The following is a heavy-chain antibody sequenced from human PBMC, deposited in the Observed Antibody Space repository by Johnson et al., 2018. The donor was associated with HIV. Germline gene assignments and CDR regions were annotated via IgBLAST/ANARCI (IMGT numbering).Heavy chain of an antibody. V-gene: IGHV3-15*01. CDR2: IKSQIDGGTP. CDR3: TTDWGSYHEYAFDI. CDR1: GFTFNKAW. D-gene: IGHD1-26*01. Sequence: VQLVESGGGLVKPGGSLRLPCAASGFTFNKAWMSWFRQTPGKGLEWVGRIKSQIDGGTPDYAAPVKGRFTISRDDSKNTLYLQMNSLKTEDTAVYSCTTDWGSYHEYAFDIWGQGTMVTVSS. J-gene: IGHJ3*02.